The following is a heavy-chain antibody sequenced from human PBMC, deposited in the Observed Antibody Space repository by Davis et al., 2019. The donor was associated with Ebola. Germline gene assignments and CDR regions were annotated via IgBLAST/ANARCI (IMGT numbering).Heavy chain of an antibody. J-gene: IGHJ4*02. Sequence: SVKVSCKASGYTFTGYYMHWVRQAPGQGLEWMGRIIPILGIANYAQKFQARVTITRDTSASTAYMELSSLRSEDTAVYYCARDVGAIPFDYWGQGTLVTVSS. CDR2: IIPILGIA. CDR3: ARDVGAIPFDY. CDR1: GYTFTGYY. V-gene: IGHV1-69*04. D-gene: IGHD1-26*01.